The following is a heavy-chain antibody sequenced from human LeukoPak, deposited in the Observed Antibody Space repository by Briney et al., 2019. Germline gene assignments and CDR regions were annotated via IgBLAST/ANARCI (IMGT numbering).Heavy chain of an antibody. CDR1: GGSINSYY. CDR2: IHYSGST. CDR3: ARRVHSSSWSSYFDY. V-gene: IGHV4-59*01. D-gene: IGHD6-13*01. J-gene: IGHJ4*02. Sequence: NPSETLSLTCTVSGGSINSYYWSWIRQPPGRGLEWVGSIHYSGSTSYNPSLRSRVTISVDKSKNQFFLKLSSVTATDTAVYYCARRVHSSSWSSYFDYWGQGTLVTVSS.